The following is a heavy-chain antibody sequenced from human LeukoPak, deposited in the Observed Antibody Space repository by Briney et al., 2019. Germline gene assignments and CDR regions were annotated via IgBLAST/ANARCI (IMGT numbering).Heavy chain of an antibody. Sequence: ASVKVSCKASGYTFTSYGISWVRQATGQGLEWMGWISAYNGNTNYAQKLQGRVTMTTDTSTSTAYMELRSLRSDDTAVYYCARGGNRVVPAALGYWGQGTLVTVSS. V-gene: IGHV1-18*01. CDR3: ARGGNRVVPAALGY. CDR1: GYTFTSYG. J-gene: IGHJ4*02. D-gene: IGHD2-2*01. CDR2: ISAYNGNT.